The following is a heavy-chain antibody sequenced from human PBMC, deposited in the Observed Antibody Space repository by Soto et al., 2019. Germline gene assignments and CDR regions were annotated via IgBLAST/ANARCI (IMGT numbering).Heavy chain of an antibody. CDR3: ASPGVDTAMVPKY. V-gene: IGHV4-39*01. J-gene: IGHJ4*02. CDR1: GGSISSSSYY. Sequence: PSETLSLTCTVSGGSISSSSYYWGWIRQPPGKGLEWIGSIYYSGSTYYNPSLKSRVTISVDTSKNQFSLKLSSVTAADTAVYYCASPGVDTAMVPKYWGQGTLVTSPQ. CDR2: IYYSGST. D-gene: IGHD5-18*01.